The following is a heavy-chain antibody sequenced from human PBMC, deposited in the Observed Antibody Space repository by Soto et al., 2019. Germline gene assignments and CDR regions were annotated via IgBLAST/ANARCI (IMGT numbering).Heavy chain of an antibody. V-gene: IGHV4-39*01. CDR1: GGSISSSSYY. J-gene: IGHJ5*02. Sequence: QLQLQESGPGLVKPSETLSLTCTVSGGSISSSSYYWGWIRQPPGKGLEWIGSIYYSGSTYYNPSLKSRVTISVDTSKNQFSLKLSSVTAADTAVYYCARRPVLRFLEWLLSGGWFDPWGQGTLVTVSS. D-gene: IGHD3-3*01. CDR2: IYYSGST. CDR3: ARRPVLRFLEWLLSGGWFDP.